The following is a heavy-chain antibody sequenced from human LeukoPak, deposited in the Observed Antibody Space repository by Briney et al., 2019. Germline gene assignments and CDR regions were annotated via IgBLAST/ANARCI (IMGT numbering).Heavy chain of an antibody. Sequence: PGGSLRLSCAASGFTVSSNYMSWVRQAPGKGLEWVSVIYSGGSTYYADSVKGRFTIYRDNSKNTLYLQMNSLRAEDTAVYYCAREGRMVYRPGGGYFDLWGRGTLVTVSS. CDR2: IYSGGST. CDR3: AREGRMVYRPGGGYFDL. D-gene: IGHD2-8*01. CDR1: GFTVSSNY. V-gene: IGHV3-53*01. J-gene: IGHJ2*01.